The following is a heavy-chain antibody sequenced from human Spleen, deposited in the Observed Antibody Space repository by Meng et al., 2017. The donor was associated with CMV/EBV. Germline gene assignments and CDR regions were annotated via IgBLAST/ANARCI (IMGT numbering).Heavy chain of an antibody. D-gene: IGHD3-3*01. CDR3: ARDADYNLGYFQH. V-gene: IGHV4-59*01. CDR1: GGSISNYY. CDR2: IYYNGIS. Sequence: GSLRLSCTVSGGSISNYYWSWIRQPPGKGLEWIGYIYYNGISHYNPSLKSRVTMSVDTSKNQLSLRLSSVTAADTAVYYCARDADYNLGYFQHWGQGSLVTVSS. J-gene: IGHJ1*01.